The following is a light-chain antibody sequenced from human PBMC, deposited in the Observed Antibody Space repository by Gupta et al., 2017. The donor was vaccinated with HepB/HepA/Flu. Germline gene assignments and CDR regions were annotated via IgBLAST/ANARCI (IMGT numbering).Light chain of an antibody. V-gene: IGKV1-39*01. CDR2: AAS. Sequence: DLPMTQSPSSLSASVGDRVTITCRASQSISSYLNWYQQKPGKAPKLLIYAASSLQSGVPSRFSGSGSGTDFTLTISSLQPEDFATYYCQQSYRTPCSFGQGTKLEIK. CDR1: QSISSY. CDR3: QQSYRTPCS. J-gene: IGKJ2*04.